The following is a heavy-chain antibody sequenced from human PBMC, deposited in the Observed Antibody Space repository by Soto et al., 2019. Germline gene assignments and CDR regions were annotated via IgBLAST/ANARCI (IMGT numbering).Heavy chain of an antibody. J-gene: IGHJ4*02. CDR3: ARALKGSVFGYNPSPYYFDD. D-gene: IGHD6-25*01. CDR1: GGSISSGGYY. Sequence: LSLTCTVSGGSISSGGYYWSWIRQHPGKGLEWIGYIYYSGSTYYNPSLKSRVTISVDTSKNQFSLKLSSVTAADTAVYYCARALKGSVFGYNPSPYYFDDWGQGTLVTVSS. CDR2: IYYSGST. V-gene: IGHV4-31*03.